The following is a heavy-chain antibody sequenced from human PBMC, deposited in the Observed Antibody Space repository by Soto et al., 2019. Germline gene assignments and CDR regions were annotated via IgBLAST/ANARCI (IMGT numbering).Heavy chain of an antibody. CDR3: ARVKRFGELLSTYYFDY. CDR2: IYSGGST. V-gene: IGHV3-66*01. D-gene: IGHD3-10*01. CDR1: GFTVSSNY. Sequence: EVQLVVSGGGLVQPGGSLRLSCAASGFTVSSNYMSWVRQAPGKGLEWVSVIYSGGSTYYADSVKGRFTISRDNSKNTLYLQMNSLRAEDTAVYYCARVKRFGELLSTYYFDYWGQGTLVTVSS. J-gene: IGHJ4*02.